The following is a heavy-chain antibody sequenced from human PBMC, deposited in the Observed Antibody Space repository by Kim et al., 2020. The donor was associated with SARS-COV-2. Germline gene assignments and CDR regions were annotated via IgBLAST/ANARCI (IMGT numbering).Heavy chain of an antibody. J-gene: IGHJ5*02. D-gene: IGHD6-19*01. CDR3: AGGSGWLTDA. CDR2: ISNSGST. Sequence: SETLSLTCTVSGGSISTYYYTWIRHSPGKGLEWIGHISNSGSTNFNPCLKSRVSISSDTSKNQFSLRLTSVTAADTAVYYCAGGSGWLTDAWGQGSLVTVSS. V-gene: IGHV4-59*13. CDR1: GGSISTYY.